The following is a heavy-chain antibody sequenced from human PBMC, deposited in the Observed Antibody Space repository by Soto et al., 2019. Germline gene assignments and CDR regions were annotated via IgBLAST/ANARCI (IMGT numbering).Heavy chain of an antibody. D-gene: IGHD7-27*01. CDR1: GFTFSSYG. J-gene: IGHJ4*02. CDR3: ARDSSSGEGFDF. CDR2: IWYDGNSK. Sequence: QAQLVESGGGVVQPGRSLRLSCAASGFTFSSYGMHWVRQAPGKGLEWMAVIWYDGNSKDYGDSVRGRFTVSRDNSKNRLYLQMDSLRAEDTAVYYCARDSSSGEGFDFWGQGTLVTVSS. V-gene: IGHV3-33*01.